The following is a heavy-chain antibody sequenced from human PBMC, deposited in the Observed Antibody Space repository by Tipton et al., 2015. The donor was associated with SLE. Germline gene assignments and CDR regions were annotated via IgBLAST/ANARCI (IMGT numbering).Heavy chain of an antibody. Sequence: SLRLSCAASGFTFSNYAMSWVRQAPGKGLEWVSAISDSGVSTYYADSVKGRFTISRGNSNNTLYLQMNSLRAEDTAIYYCAKRNADYWGQGTLVTVSS. J-gene: IGHJ4*02. CDR2: ISDSGVST. CDR3: AKRNADY. D-gene: IGHD1-1*01. V-gene: IGHV3-23*01. CDR1: GFTFSNYA.